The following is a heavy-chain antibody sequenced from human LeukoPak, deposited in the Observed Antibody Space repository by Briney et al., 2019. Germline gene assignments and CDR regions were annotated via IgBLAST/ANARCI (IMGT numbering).Heavy chain of an antibody. CDR2: IKQDGSEK. V-gene: IGHV3-7*03. D-gene: IGHD4-23*01. CDR1: GFTFSSYW. Sequence: GGSLRLSCAASGFTFSSYWMTWVRQAPGKGLEWVANIKQDGSEKYYMDSVKGRFTISRDNAKNSLYLQMNSLRAEDTALYYCAKGTYGGNPDAFDIWGQGAIVTVSS. CDR3: AKGTYGGNPDAFDI. J-gene: IGHJ3*02.